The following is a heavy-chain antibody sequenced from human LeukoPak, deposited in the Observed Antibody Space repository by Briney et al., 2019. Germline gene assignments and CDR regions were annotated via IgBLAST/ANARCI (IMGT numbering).Heavy chain of an antibody. CDR1: GGSISSGGYY. D-gene: IGHD3-16*02. J-gene: IGHJ4*02. V-gene: IGHV4-31*03. CDR3: ARVAKGLSLDY. Sequence: PSRTLSLTCTVSGGSISSGGYYWSWIRQHPGKGLEWIGYIYYSGSTYYNPSLKSRVTISVDTSKNQFSLKLSSVTAADTAVYYCARVAKGLSLDYWGQGTLVTVSS. CDR2: IYYSGST.